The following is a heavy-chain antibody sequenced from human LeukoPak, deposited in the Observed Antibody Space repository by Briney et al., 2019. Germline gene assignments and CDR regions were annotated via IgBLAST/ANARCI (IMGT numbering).Heavy chain of an antibody. CDR3: ARSVVAAPDY. Sequence: PSDTLSLTCVVSGYSMSSSNWWGWIRQPPGKELEWIGYIYCSGSTDYNPSLKSRVTMSIHTSKNQFSLKLSSVTAADTAVYYCARSVVAAPDYWGQGTLVTVSS. D-gene: IGHD2-15*01. CDR1: GYSMSSSNW. CDR2: IYCSGST. J-gene: IGHJ4*02. V-gene: IGHV4-28*01.